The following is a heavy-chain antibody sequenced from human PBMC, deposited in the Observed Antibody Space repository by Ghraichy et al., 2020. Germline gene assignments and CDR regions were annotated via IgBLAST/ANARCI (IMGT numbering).Heavy chain of an antibody. D-gene: IGHD3-10*01. V-gene: IGHV3-7*01. CDR2: IKEDGSEK. CDR3: VRLDVARGVIPSCY. Sequence: GGSLRLSCAAYGFTFSSYYMSWVRQAPGKGLEWLANIKEDGSEKYYVDSVKGRFTVSRDNAKNSLYLQMTSLGAEDTAVYYCVRLDVARGVIPSCYWGQGSLVTGSS. J-gene: IGHJ1*01. CDR1: GFTFSSYY.